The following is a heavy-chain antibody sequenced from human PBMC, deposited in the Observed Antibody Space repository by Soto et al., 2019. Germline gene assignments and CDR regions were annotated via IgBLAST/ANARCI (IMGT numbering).Heavy chain of an antibody. CDR1: GFNFSPYG. CDR3: ARVVPGAEAWFGP. D-gene: IGHD2-2*01. CDR2: ITTHNGKT. V-gene: IGHV1-18*04. J-gene: IGHJ5*02. Sequence: ASVKVSCKASGFNFSPYGITWVRQAPGKGLEWMGWITTHNGKTEYAEAYQGRVSMTTDTSTTTAYMELRSLRSDDTAVYYCARVVPGAEAWFGPWGQGTLVTVAS.